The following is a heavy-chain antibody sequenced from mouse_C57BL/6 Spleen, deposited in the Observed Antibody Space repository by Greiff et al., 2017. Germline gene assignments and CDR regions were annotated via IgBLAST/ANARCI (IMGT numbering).Heavy chain of an antibody. Sequence: VQLQQPGAELVKPGASVKLSCKASGYTFTSYWMQWVKQRPGQGLEWIGEIDPSDSYTNYNQKFKGKATLTVDTSSSTAYMQLSSLTSEDSAVYYCARRAYDYDGLRLAYWGQGTLVTVSA. CDR2: IDPSDSYT. CDR3: ARRAYDYDGLRLAY. V-gene: IGHV1-50*01. D-gene: IGHD2-4*01. J-gene: IGHJ3*01. CDR1: GYTFTSYW.